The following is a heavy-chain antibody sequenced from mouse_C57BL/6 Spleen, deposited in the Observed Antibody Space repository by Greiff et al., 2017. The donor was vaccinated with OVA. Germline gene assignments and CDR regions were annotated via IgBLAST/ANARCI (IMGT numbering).Heavy chain of an antibody. Sequence: VQLQQPGAELVMPGASVKLSCKASGSTFTSYWMHWVKQRPGQGLEWFGEIDPSDSYTNYNQKFKGKFTVTVDKSSSTAYMQISSLTSEDSAVYYCARSYYYGSSWDYYAMDYWGQGTSVTVSS. CDR1: GSTFTSYW. CDR3: ARSYYYGSSWDYYAMDY. CDR2: IDPSDSYT. V-gene: IGHV1-69*01. D-gene: IGHD1-1*01. J-gene: IGHJ4*01.